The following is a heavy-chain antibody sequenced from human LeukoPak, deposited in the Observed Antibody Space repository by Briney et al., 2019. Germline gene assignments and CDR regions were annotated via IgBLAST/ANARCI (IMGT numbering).Heavy chain of an antibody. V-gene: IGHV3-48*03. CDR3: ARARYSYGTVDY. CDR2: ISGSGSTI. Sequence: GGSLRLSCAASGFTFSSYEMNWVRQAPGKGLEWVSYISGSGSTIYYADSVKGRFTVSRDNAKNSLYLQMNSLRAEDTAVYYCARARYSYGTVDYWGQGTLVTVSS. CDR1: GFTFSSYE. D-gene: IGHD5-18*01. J-gene: IGHJ4*02.